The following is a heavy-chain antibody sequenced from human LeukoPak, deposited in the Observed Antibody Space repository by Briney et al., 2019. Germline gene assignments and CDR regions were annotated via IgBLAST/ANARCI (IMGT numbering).Heavy chain of an antibody. J-gene: IGHJ4*02. Sequence: GGSLRLSCAASGFTFSSYAMSWVRQAPGKGLEWVSAISGSGGSTYYADSVKGRFTISRDNSKNTLYLQMNSLRAEDMAVYYCAKVGGSGWFLFDYWGQGTLVTVSS. V-gene: IGHV3-23*01. CDR2: ISGSGGST. CDR3: AKVGGSGWFLFDY. CDR1: GFTFSSYA. D-gene: IGHD6-19*01.